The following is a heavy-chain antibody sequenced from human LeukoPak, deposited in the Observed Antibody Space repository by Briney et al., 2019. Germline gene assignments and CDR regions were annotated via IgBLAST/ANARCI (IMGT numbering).Heavy chain of an antibody. D-gene: IGHD2-15*01. CDR1: GGTFSSYA. J-gene: IGHJ4*02. CDR3: ARLPLMVERTSYYFDY. Sequence: ASVKVSCKASGGTFSSYAISWVRQAPGQGLEWMGRIIPILGIANYAQKFQGRVTITADKSTSTAYMELSSRRSEDTAVYYCARLPLMVERTSYYFDYWGQGTLVTVSS. CDR2: IIPILGIA. V-gene: IGHV1-69*04.